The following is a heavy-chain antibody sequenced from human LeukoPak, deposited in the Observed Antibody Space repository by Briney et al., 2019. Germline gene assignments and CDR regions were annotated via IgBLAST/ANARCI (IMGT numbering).Heavy chain of an antibody. CDR3: ALSMGDYGSGSYYY. Sequence: SGPALVKPTRTLTLTCTFSGFSLSTSGMRVSWIRQPPGKALEWLARIDWDDDKFYSTSLKTRLTISKDTSKNQVVLTMTNMDPVDTATYYCALSMGDYGSGSYYYWGQGTLVTVSS. J-gene: IGHJ4*02. D-gene: IGHD3-10*01. CDR1: GFSLSTSGMR. CDR2: IDWDDDK. V-gene: IGHV2-70*04.